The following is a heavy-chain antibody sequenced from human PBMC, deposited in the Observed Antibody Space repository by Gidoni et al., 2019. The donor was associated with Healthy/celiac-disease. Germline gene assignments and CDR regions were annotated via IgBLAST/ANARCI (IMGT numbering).Heavy chain of an antibody. CDR1: GGSFSGYY. Sequence: QVQLQQWGAGLLKPSETLSLTCAVYGGSFSGYYWSWIRQPPGKGLEWIGEINHSGSTNYNPSLKSRVTISVDTAVYYCARGRKYYDILTGYYSRQDYYGMDVWGQGTTVTVSS. CDR3: DYYGMDV. J-gene: IGHJ6*02. CDR2: INHSGST. V-gene: IGHV4-34*01. D-gene: IGHD3-9*01.